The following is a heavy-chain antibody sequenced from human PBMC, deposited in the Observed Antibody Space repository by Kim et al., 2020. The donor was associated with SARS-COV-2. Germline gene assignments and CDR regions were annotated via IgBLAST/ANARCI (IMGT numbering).Heavy chain of an antibody. CDR1: GFTFSSYA. CDR3: AKESSFDY. V-gene: IGHV3-30*04. CDR2: ISYDGSNK. D-gene: IGHD6-6*01. Sequence: AGSLRLSCAASGFTFSSYAMHWVRQAPGKGLEWVALISYDGSNKYYVDSVKGRFTISRDNSKNTLYLQMNSLRAEDTAVYYCAKESSFDYWGQGTLVTVS. J-gene: IGHJ4*02.